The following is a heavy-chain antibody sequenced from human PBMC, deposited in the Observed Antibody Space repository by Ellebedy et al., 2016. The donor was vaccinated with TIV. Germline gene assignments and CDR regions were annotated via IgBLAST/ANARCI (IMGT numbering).Heavy chain of an antibody. CDR2: INHSGST. V-gene: IGHV4-34*01. CDR1: GGSFSGYY. Sequence: SETLSLXXAVYGGSFSGYYWSWIRQPPGKGLEWIGEINHSGSTNYNPSLKSRVTISVDTSKNQFSLKLSSVTAADTAVYYCARGLDYDFCSGLGDYMDVWGKGTTVTVSS. J-gene: IGHJ6*03. D-gene: IGHD3-3*01. CDR3: ARGLDYDFCSGLGDYMDV.